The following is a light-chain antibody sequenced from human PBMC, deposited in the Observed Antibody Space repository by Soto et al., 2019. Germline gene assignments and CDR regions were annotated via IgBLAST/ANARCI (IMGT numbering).Light chain of an antibody. V-gene: IGKV1-33*01. J-gene: IGKJ4*01. CDR1: QDIRKY. CDR3: QQYDNFPLT. Sequence: DIQMTQSPSSLSASVGDRVIITCQASQDIRKYLNWYQQKSGKAPKLLIYDASDLETGVPSRFSGSGSGTAFTFTITSLQPEDIATYYCQQYDNFPLTFGGGTKVEIK. CDR2: DAS.